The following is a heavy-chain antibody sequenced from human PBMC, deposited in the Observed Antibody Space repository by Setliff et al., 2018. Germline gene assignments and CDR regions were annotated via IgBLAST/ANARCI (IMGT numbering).Heavy chain of an antibody. CDR2: IYYSGST. J-gene: IGHJ6*03. CDR3: AGGRGDYDFWSGYYNYYYMDV. D-gene: IGHD3-3*01. Sequence: PSETLSLTCTVSGGSISSSSYYWGWIRQPPGKGLEWIGSIYYSGSTYYNPSLKSRVTISVDTSKNQLSLKLTSVTAADTAVYYCAGGRGDYDFWSGYYNYYYMDVWGKGTTVTSP. V-gene: IGHV4-39*01. CDR1: GGSISSSSYY.